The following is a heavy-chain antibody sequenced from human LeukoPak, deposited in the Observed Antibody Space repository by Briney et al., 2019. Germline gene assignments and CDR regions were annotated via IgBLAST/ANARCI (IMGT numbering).Heavy chain of an antibody. J-gene: IGHJ3*02. CDR2: ISDYNGNT. CDR1: GYTFTSYG. V-gene: IGHV1-18*01. CDR3: ARAPPDVLRYFDWGPPDAFDI. D-gene: IGHD3-9*01. Sequence: ASVKVSCKASGYTFTSYGISRVRQAPGQGLEWMGWISDYNGNTNYAQKLQGRVTMTTDTSTSTAYMELRSLRSDDTAVYYCARAPPDVLRYFDWGPPDAFDIWGQGTMVTVSS.